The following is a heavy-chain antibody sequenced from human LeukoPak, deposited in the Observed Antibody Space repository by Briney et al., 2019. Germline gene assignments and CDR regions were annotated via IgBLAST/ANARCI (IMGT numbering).Heavy chain of an antibody. V-gene: IGHV4-30-4*01. Sequence: SETLSLTCTVSGGSISSGDYYWSWIRQPPGKGLEWIGYIYYSGSTYYNPSLKSRVTISLDTSKNQFSLNLRSVTAADTAVYYCAGAYSSGLFDNWGQGTLVTVSS. J-gene: IGHJ4*02. CDR2: IYYSGST. D-gene: IGHD6-19*01. CDR3: AGAYSSGLFDN. CDR1: GGSISSGDYY.